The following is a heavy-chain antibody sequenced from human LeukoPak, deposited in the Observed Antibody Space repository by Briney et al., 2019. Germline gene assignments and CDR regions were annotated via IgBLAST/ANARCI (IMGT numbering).Heavy chain of an antibody. CDR3: ARGRWARENYYYYYYMDV. CDR1: GGSISSGGYY. Sequence: PSETLSLTCAVSGGSISSGGYYWSWTRQPPGKGLEWIGEINHSGSTNYNPSLKSRVTISVDTSKNQFSLKLSSVTAADTAVYYCARGRWARENYYYYYYMDVWGKGTTVTVSS. D-gene: IGHD4-23*01. CDR2: INHSGST. J-gene: IGHJ6*03. V-gene: IGHV4-34*01.